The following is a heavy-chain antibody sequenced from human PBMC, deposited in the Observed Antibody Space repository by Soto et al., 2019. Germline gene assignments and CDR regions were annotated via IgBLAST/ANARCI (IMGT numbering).Heavy chain of an antibody. J-gene: IGHJ4*02. D-gene: IGHD5-12*01. CDR3: ARGPSCGCFDF. Sequence: QVQLVQSGAEVKKPGASVKLSCKTSGYTFTTIFLHWLRQAPGQRLEWMGWINPANGVTMYSQKFLGRVPNTRDTAATTAYMELTSLTSDDTAVYYCARGPSCGCFDFWGQGTLVTVSS. V-gene: IGHV1-3*01. CDR2: INPANGVT. CDR1: GYTFTTIF.